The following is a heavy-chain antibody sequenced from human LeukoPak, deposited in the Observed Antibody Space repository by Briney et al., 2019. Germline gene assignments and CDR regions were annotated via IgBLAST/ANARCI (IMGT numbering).Heavy chain of an antibody. CDR2: INHSGST. J-gene: IGHJ4*02. V-gene: IGHV4-34*01. CDR3: ARESHDYGDYGPPAYYFDY. D-gene: IGHD4-17*01. Sequence: PSQTLPLTCAVYGGSFSGYYWSWIRQPPGKGLEWIGEINHSGSTNYNPSLKSRVTISVDTSKNQFSLKLSSVTAADTAVYYCARESHDYGDYGPPAYYFDYWGQGTLVTVSS. CDR1: GGSFSGYY.